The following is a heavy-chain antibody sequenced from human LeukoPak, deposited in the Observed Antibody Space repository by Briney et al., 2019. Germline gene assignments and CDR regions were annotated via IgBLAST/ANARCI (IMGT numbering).Heavy chain of an antibody. J-gene: IGHJ4*02. V-gene: IGHV3-9*01. CDR2: ISWNSGSI. D-gene: IGHD6-19*01. CDR3: ARSGGWDIFDY. CDR1: GFTFDDYA. Sequence: SGGSLRLSCAASGFTFDDYAMHWVRQAPGKGLVWVSGISWNSGSIGYADSVKGRFTISRDNAKNSLYLQMNSLRAEDTALYYCARSGGWDIFDYWGQGTLVTVSS.